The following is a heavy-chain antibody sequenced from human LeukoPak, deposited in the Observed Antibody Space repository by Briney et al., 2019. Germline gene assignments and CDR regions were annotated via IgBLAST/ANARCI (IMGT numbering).Heavy chain of an antibody. CDR1: GGSISSYY. Sequence: SETLSLTCTVSGGSISSYYWSWIRQPPGKGLEWIGYIYYSGSTNYNPSLKSRVTISVDTSKNQFSLKLSSVTAADTAVYYCARSGIAAAGPGYFQHWGQGTLVTVSS. CDR2: IYYSGST. J-gene: IGHJ1*01. D-gene: IGHD6-13*01. V-gene: IGHV4-59*01. CDR3: ARSGIAAAGPGYFQH.